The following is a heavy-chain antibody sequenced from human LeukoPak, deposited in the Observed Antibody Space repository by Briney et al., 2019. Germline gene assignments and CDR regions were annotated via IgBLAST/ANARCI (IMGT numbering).Heavy chain of an antibody. V-gene: IGHV3-23*01. Sequence: GGSLRLSCAASGFTFSSYAMNWVRQAAGKGLEWVSFISVSGGSTYYADSVKGRFTISRDNSKNTLYLQVNSLRAEDTAVYYCAKDRAAGAVDYWGQGTLVTVSS. CDR2: ISVSGGST. CDR1: GFTFSSYA. D-gene: IGHD6-13*01. CDR3: AKDRAAGAVDY. J-gene: IGHJ4*02.